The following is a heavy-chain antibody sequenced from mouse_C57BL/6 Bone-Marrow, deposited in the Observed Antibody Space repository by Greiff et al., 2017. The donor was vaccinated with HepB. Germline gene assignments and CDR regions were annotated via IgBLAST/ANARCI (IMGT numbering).Heavy chain of an antibody. Sequence: EVQLVESGAELVRPGASVKLSCTASGFNIKDDYMHWVKQRPEQGLEWIGWIDPENGDTEYASKFQGKATITADTSSNTAYLQLSSLTSEDTAVYYCTTPGWYFDVWGTGTTVTVSS. CDR3: TTPGWYFDV. CDR2: IDPENGDT. J-gene: IGHJ1*03. V-gene: IGHV14-4*01. CDR1: GFNIKDDY.